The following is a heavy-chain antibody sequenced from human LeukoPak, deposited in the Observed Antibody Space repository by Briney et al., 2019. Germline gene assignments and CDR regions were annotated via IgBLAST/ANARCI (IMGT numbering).Heavy chain of an antibody. CDR1: GGSISSYY. D-gene: IGHD3-10*01. V-gene: IGHV4-59*01. CDR3: ARGGYYGSGNDFRFDP. J-gene: IGHJ5*02. Sequence: SETLSLTCTVSGGSISSYYWSWIRQPPGKGLECIGYIHYTGSTNYNPSLKSRVTISVDTSKNQFSLKLNSVTAADTAVYYCARGGYYGSGNDFRFDPWGQGTLVIVSS. CDR2: IHYTGST.